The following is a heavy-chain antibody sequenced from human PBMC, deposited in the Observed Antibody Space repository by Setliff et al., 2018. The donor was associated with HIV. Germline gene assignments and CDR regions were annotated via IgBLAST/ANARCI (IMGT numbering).Heavy chain of an antibody. CDR2: INPNSGST. Sequence: ASVKVSCKASGYTFTNYYMHWVRQAPGQGLEYMGWINPNSGSTNYAQKFQGRVTMTRDTSVSTAYMELSRLRPDDTAVYYCARGAWIQLWNGDFDIWGQGTMVTVSS. CDR3: ARGAWIQLWNGDFDI. J-gene: IGHJ3*02. CDR1: GYTFTNYY. D-gene: IGHD5-18*01. V-gene: IGHV1-2*02.